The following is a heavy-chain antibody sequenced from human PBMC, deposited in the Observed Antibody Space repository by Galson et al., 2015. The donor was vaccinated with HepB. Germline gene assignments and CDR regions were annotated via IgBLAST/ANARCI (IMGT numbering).Heavy chain of an antibody. J-gene: IGHJ6*02. CDR3: ARVSMSSSGWYVRYGLDV. Sequence: ETLSLTCAVSGDSISNDRWWSWVRQPPGEGLEWIGEAYHSGGTNYRPSLKSRVTISVDKSKNQFSLRLTSVTAADTAVYYCARVSMSSSGWYVRYGLDVWGQGTTVTVSS. D-gene: IGHD6-19*01. CDR1: GDSISNDRW. CDR2: AYHSGGT. V-gene: IGHV4-4*02.